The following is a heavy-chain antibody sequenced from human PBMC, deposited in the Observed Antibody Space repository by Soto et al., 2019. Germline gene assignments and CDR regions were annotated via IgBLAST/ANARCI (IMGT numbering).Heavy chain of an antibody. CDR1: GGSFSGYY. V-gene: IGHV4-34*01. J-gene: IGHJ4*02. CDR3: ARWGSGWYYFDY. D-gene: IGHD6-19*01. CDR2: INHSGST. Sequence: QVQLQQWGAGLLKPSETLSLTCAVYGGSFSGYYWSWIRQPPGKGLEWIGEINHSGSTNYNPSLKSRVTISVDTSKNQFSLKMSSVTAADTAVYYCARWGSGWYYFDYWGQGNLVSVSS.